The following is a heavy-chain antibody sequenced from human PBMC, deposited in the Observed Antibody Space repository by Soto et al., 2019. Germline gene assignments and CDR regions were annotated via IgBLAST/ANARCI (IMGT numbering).Heavy chain of an antibody. CDR1: GFTFSSYG. CDR2: IWYDGSNK. D-gene: IGHD4-17*01. CDR3: ARVTVTRDYYFDY. V-gene: IGHV3-33*01. J-gene: IGHJ4*02. Sequence: GGSLRLSCAASGFTFSSYGMHWVRQAPSKGLEWVAVIWYDGSNKYYADSVKGRFTISRDNSKNTLYLQMNSLRAEDTAVYYCARVTVTRDYYFDYWGQGTLVTVSS.